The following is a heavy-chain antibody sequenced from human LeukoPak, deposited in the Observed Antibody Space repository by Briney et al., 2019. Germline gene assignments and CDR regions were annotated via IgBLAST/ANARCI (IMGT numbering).Heavy chain of an antibody. Sequence: SETLSLTCAVYGGSFSGYYWSWIRQPPGEGLEWIGEINHSGSTDYNPSLKSRVTISVDTSKNQFSLKLSSVTAADTAVYYCARGDFDESDYWGQGTLVTVSS. CDR3: ARGDFDESDY. CDR1: GGSFSGYY. V-gene: IGHV4-34*01. J-gene: IGHJ4*02. CDR2: INHSGST. D-gene: IGHD3-3*01.